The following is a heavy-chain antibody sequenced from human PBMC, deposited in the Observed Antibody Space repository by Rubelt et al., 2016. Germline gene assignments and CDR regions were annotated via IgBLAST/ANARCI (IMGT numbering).Heavy chain of an antibody. D-gene: IGHD6-6*01. CDR2: IWYGGSNK. CDR1: GFTFSSYG. Sequence: QVQLVESGGGVVQLGRSLRLSCAASGFTFSSYGMHWVRQAPGKGLEWVAVIWYGGSNKYYADSVKGRFTISRDNSKNTLYMQMNSLRAEDTAVYYCARGTSDAALDYWGQGALVTVSS. J-gene: IGHJ4*02. CDR3: ARGTSDAALDY. V-gene: IGHV3-33*01.